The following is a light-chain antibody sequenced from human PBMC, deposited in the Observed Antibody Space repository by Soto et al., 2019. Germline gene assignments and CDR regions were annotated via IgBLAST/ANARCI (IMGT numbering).Light chain of an antibody. CDR3: QQYGSSGT. CDR1: QTIYNN. Sequence: IVMTQSPDTLSVSPGARAPLSCRASQTIYNNVAWYQKSPGQAPRLLIYHTSSRATGIPDRFSGSGSGTDFTLTISRLEPEDFAVYYCQQYGSSGTFGQGTKVDIK. V-gene: IGKV3-20*01. CDR2: HTS. J-gene: IGKJ1*01.